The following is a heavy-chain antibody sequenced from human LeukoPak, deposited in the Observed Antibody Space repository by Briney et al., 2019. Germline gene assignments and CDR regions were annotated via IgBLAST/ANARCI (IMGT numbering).Heavy chain of an antibody. Sequence: PSETLSLTCTVSGGSVSSGSYYWSWIRQPPGKGLAWIGYIYYSGSTNYNPSLKSRVTISVDTSKNQFSLKLSSVTAADTAVYYCARDGGGYSGYEENAFDIWGQGTMVTVSS. CDR3: ARDGGGYSGYEENAFDI. D-gene: IGHD5-12*01. CDR2: IYYSGST. J-gene: IGHJ3*02. CDR1: GGSVSSGSYY. V-gene: IGHV4-61*01.